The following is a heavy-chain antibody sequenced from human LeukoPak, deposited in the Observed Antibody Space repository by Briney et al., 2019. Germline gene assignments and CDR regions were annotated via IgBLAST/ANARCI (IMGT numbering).Heavy chain of an antibody. CDR1: GFTFRIYG. D-gene: IGHD5-24*01. Sequence: GGSLRLSCVASGFTFRIYGMNWVRQAPGRGPEWVSYISHTSDSILYADSVKGRFTMSRDNAKKSLYLQMNSLRAEDSAVYYCARATRNGYDYWGQGTLVTVSS. CDR3: ARATRNGYDY. CDR2: ISHTSDSI. J-gene: IGHJ4*02. V-gene: IGHV3-48*01.